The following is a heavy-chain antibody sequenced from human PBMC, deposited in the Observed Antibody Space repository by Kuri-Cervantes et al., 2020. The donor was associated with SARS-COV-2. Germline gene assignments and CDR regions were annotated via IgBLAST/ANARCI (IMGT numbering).Heavy chain of an antibody. D-gene: IGHD3-3*01. Sequence: ASVKVSCKAPETTFPNYDINWVRQATGQGLEWMGIISPSIGSTNYAQKFQGRVTLTRDTSTNTFYMELSSLRSEDTAVYYCARDSWSGPRGVVFYSYMDVWGKGTMVTVSS. V-gene: IGHV1-46*01. CDR3: ARDSWSGPRGVVFYSYMDV. CDR1: ETTFPNYD. CDR2: ISPSIGST. J-gene: IGHJ6*03.